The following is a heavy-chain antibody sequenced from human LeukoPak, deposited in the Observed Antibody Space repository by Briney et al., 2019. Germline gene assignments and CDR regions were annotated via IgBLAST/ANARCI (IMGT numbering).Heavy chain of an antibody. CDR1: GFTFSSYW. Sequence: GGSLRLSCAASGFTFSSYWMHWVRQAPGKGLVWVSRINSDGSRTGYADSVKGRFTISRDNAKNTLSLQMNSLRAEDTTVYYCAGGFGFDYWGQGTLVTVSS. J-gene: IGHJ4*02. V-gene: IGHV3-74*01. D-gene: IGHD3-10*01. CDR2: INSDGSRT. CDR3: AGGFGFDY.